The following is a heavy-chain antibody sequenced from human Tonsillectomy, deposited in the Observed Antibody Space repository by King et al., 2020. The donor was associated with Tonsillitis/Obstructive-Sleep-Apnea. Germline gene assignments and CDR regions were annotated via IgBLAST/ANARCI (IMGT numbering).Heavy chain of an antibody. V-gene: IGHV4-59*11. CDR2: IYYSGST. J-gene: IGHJ6*03. CDR3: ARLEPRFVGGGNMDV. Sequence: VQLQESGPGLVKPSGTLSLTCTVSGDSINSLYWNWIRQPPGKGLEWIGYIYYSGSTNYNPSLKSRVTISVDTSKNQFSLKLNSVTAADTAVYYCARLEPRFVGGGNMDVWGKGTTVTVSS. CDR1: GDSINSLY. D-gene: IGHD2-15*01.